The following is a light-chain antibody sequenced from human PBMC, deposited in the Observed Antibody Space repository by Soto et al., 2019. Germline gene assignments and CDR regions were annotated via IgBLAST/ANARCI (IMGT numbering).Light chain of an antibody. J-gene: IGLJ2*01. CDR1: SSDIGDYDY. CDR2: DVT. CDR3: CPYKNTALDVF. V-gene: IGLV2-14*01. Sequence: QSALTQPASVSGSPGQSITISCTGTSSDIGDYDYVSWYQHLPGKAPKLLIFDVTHRPSGVSDRFSGSKSGNTASLTISGAGLGDGADYYFCPYKNTALDVFFGG.